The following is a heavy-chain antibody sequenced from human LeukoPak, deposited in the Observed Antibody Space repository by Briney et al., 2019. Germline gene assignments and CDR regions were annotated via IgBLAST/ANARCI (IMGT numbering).Heavy chain of an antibody. CDR3: AGEQQPKYNWFDP. V-gene: IGHV4-34*01. CDR2: INHSGST. Sequence: SETLSLTCAVYGGSFSGYYWSWIRQPPGKGLEWIGEINHSGSTNYNPSLKSRVTISVDTSKNQFSLKLSSVTAADPAVYYCAGEQQPKYNWFDPWGQGTLVTVSS. CDR1: GGSFSGYY. J-gene: IGHJ5*02. D-gene: IGHD6-13*01.